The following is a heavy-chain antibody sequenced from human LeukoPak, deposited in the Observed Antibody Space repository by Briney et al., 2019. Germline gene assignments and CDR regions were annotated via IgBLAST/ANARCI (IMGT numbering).Heavy chain of an antibody. Sequence: SETLSLTCTVSGGSISSYYWSWIRQPAGKGLEWIGRIYTSGSTNYNPSLKSRVTMSVDTSKSQFSLKLSSVTAADTAVYYCAREDSYDSSGYYWYYFDYWGQGTLVTVSS. V-gene: IGHV4-4*07. CDR2: IYTSGST. J-gene: IGHJ4*02. D-gene: IGHD3-22*01. CDR1: GGSISSYY. CDR3: AREDSYDSSGYYWYYFDY.